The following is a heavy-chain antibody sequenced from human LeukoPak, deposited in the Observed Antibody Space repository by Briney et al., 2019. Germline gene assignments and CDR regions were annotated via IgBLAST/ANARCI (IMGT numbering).Heavy chain of an antibody. J-gene: IGHJ5*02. Sequence: ASVKVSCKASGYTFTSYAMHWVRQAPGQRLEWMGWINAGNGNTKYSQKFQGRVTITRDTSASTAYTELSSLRSEDTAVYYCARDRRIAANWFDPWGQGTLVTVSS. CDR3: ARDRRIAANWFDP. D-gene: IGHD6-13*01. V-gene: IGHV1-3*01. CDR1: GYTFTSYA. CDR2: INAGNGNT.